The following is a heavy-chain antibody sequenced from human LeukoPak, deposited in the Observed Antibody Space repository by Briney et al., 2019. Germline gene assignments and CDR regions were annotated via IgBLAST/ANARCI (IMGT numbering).Heavy chain of an antibody. CDR2: INADNGNT. J-gene: IGHJ3*02. D-gene: IGHD3-10*01. Sequence: ASVKVSCKASGYTFTSYAMHWVRQAPGQRLEWMGWINADNGNTKYSQKFQGRVTITRDTSASTAYMELSSLRSEDTAVYYCARDGSYYYGSGSRRTLDIWGQGTMVTVSS. CDR1: GYTFTSYA. V-gene: IGHV1-3*01. CDR3: ARDGSYYYGSGSRRTLDI.